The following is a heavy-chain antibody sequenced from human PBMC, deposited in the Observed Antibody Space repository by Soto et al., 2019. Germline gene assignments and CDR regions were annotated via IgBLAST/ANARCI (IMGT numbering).Heavy chain of an antibody. CDR3: ARDWSLDY. CDR1: GFTVSNYW. D-gene: IGHD3-3*01. Sequence: WGSLRLSCAASGFTVSNYWMSWVRQSPGNGLEWVANIKQDVSERYYVYSVKCRFTISRDNTKNSLYLQMNSLRADDTAVYYCARDWSLDYWGQGTLVTVSS. V-gene: IGHV3-7*01. CDR2: IKQDVSER. J-gene: IGHJ4*02.